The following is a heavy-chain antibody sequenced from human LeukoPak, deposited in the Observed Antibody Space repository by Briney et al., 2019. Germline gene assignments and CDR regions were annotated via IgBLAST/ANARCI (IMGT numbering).Heavy chain of an antibody. V-gene: IGHV4-59*01. CDR3: ARALRNWFDP. D-gene: IGHD4-17*01. Sequence: SETLSLTCTVSGGSISSYYWSWIRQPPGKGLEWIGYIYYSGSTNYNPSLKSRVTISVDTSKNQFSLKLSSVTAADAAVYFCARALRNWFDPWGQGTLVTVSS. CDR1: GGSISSYY. J-gene: IGHJ5*02. CDR2: IYYSGST.